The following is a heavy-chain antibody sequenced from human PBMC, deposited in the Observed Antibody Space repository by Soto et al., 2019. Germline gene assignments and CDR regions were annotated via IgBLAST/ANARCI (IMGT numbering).Heavy chain of an antibody. Sequence: SGGSLRLSCATSGFTFHDYAMSWVRQAPGKGLEWVAVISNDGSNKFYADSVKGRFTISRDNARNTLHLQMNTLRAEDTAVYYCAKDLYYYHSSLDDYWGQGTLVTVSS. CDR1: GFTFHDYA. J-gene: IGHJ4*02. CDR2: ISNDGSNK. CDR3: AKDLYYYHSSLDDY. V-gene: IGHV3-30*18. D-gene: IGHD3-22*01.